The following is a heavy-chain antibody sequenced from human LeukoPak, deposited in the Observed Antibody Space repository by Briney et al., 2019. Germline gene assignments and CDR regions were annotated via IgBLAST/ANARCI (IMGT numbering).Heavy chain of an antibody. CDR1: GGSISSSSYY. CDR2: IYYSGST. D-gene: IGHD1-20*01. J-gene: IGHJ3*02. Sequence: SEALSLTCTVSGGSISSSSYYWGWIRQPPGKGLESIGSIYYSGSTYYNPSLKSRVTISVDTSKNQFSLKLSSVTAADTAVYYCARQRLTGDAFDIWGQGTMVTVSS. V-gene: IGHV4-39*01. CDR3: ARQRLTGDAFDI.